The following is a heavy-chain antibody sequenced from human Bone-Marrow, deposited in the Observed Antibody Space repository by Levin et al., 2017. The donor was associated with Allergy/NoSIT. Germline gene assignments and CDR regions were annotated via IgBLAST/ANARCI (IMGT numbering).Heavy chain of an antibody. D-gene: IGHD4-11*01. CDR2: INGGNGNT. CDR1: GYIFTSYA. J-gene: IGHJ3*02. Sequence: PGGSLRLSCKASGYIFTSYAMHWVRQAPGQRLEWMGWINGGNGNTKYSQTLQGRVTITSNASASTAYMELSSLGSEDGAVDYCACTPHYSDNDAFDSWGRGKMVADS. V-gene: IGHV1-3*01. CDR3: ACTPHYSDNDAFDS.